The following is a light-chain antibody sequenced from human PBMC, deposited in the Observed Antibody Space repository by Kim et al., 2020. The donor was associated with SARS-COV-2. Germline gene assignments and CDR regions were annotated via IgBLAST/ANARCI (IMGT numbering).Light chain of an antibody. Sequence: LSMSPGERATLSCRSSQPISSNFAWYQQRPGQAPRLLIYGPSTRATGIPARFSGSGSGTEFTLTISSLQSEDVAVYYCQHYDNRVTFGGGTKLEIK. CDR2: GPS. J-gene: IGKJ4*01. V-gene: IGKV3-15*01. CDR1: QPISSN. CDR3: QHYDNRVT.